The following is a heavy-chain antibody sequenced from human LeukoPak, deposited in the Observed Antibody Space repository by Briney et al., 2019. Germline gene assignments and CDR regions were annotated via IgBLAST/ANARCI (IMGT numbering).Heavy chain of an antibody. Sequence: ASVKLSCKTSGYTFTGYYIHWGRQPPGQGLGWMGGINPYGGDTNYARKFQGRVTMTSDRSISTAYMELSRLRSDDTAVFCCARAFGRGWDTYREASRDYWGQGTLVTVSS. D-gene: IGHD1-26*01. CDR2: INPYGGDT. V-gene: IGHV1-2*02. J-gene: IGHJ4*02. CDR3: ARAFGRGWDTYREASRDY. CDR1: GYTFTGYY.